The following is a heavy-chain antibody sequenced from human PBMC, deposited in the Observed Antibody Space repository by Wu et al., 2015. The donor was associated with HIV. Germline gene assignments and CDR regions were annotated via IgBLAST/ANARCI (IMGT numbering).Heavy chain of an antibody. J-gene: IGHJ6*02. CDR2: MNSNNGKT. CDR1: GYTITTYD. CDR3: ARMIKYYYDHERNYFYCGVDV. V-gene: IGHV1-8*01. Sequence: QVQLVQSGAEVKKPGASVKVSCQASGYTITTYDFNWVRQAPGQGLEWMGWMNSNNGKTGYGQKFQGRVAMTRNISTRTAYMELSGLRSEDTAVYYCARMIKYYYDHERNYFYCGVDVWGQGTTVTVSS. D-gene: IGHD3-22*01.